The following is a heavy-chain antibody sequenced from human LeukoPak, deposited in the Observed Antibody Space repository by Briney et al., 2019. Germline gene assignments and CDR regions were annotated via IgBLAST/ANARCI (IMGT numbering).Heavy chain of an antibody. D-gene: IGHD2-2*01. CDR2: ISYDVSNK. CDR1: GFTFSSYA. CDR3: ARGPGYCSSTSCSGGIVY. J-gene: IGHJ4*02. V-gene: IGHV3-30-3*01. Sequence: GGSLRLSCAASGFTFSSYAMHWVRQAPGKGLEWVAVISYDVSNKYYADSVKGRFTISRDNSKNTLYLQMNSLRAEDTAVYYCARGPGYCSSTSCSGGIVYWGQGTLVTVSS.